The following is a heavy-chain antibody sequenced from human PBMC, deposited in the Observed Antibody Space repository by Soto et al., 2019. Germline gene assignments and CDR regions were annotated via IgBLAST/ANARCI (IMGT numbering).Heavy chain of an antibody. CDR3: AATTTVTTLGLYYYYYYMDV. CDR2: IVVGSGNT. V-gene: IGHV1-58*02. D-gene: IGHD4-17*01. CDR1: GFTFTSSA. J-gene: IGHJ6*03. Sequence: SVKVSCKASGFTFTSSAMQWVRQARGQRLEWIGWIVVGSGNTNYAQKFQERVTITRDMSTSTAYMELSSLRSEDTAVYYCAATTTVTTLGLYYYYYYMDVWGKGTTVTVSS.